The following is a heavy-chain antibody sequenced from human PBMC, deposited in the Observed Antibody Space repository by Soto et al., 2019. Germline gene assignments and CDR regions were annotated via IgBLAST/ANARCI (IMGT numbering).Heavy chain of an antibody. D-gene: IGHD5-18*01. V-gene: IGHV3-74*03. CDR3: ATLNSFGSDH. Sequence: EVQLVESGGGLVQPGGSLRLSCAASGFIFSNYWMHWVRQAPGKGLVWVSRIYSDGSGTMYADSVKGRFTISRDNAKSTLYLQMNRLRAKDTALCYCATLNSFGSDHWGRGTLVTVSS. CDR1: GFIFSNYW. J-gene: IGHJ4*02. CDR2: IYSDGSGT.